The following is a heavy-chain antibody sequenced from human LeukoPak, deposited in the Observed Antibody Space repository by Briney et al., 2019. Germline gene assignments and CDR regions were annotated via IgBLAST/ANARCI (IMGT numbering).Heavy chain of an antibody. CDR3: AKASANYYDSSGYDY. Sequence: PGGSLRLSCAASGFTFRSYAMHWVRQAPGKGLEYVSAISTNGGTTYYANSVKGRFTISRDNSKNTLYLQMNSLRAEDTAVYYCAKASANYYDSSGYDYWGQGTLVTVSS. D-gene: IGHD3-22*01. J-gene: IGHJ4*02. CDR2: ISTNGGTT. CDR1: GFTFRSYA. V-gene: IGHV3-64*01.